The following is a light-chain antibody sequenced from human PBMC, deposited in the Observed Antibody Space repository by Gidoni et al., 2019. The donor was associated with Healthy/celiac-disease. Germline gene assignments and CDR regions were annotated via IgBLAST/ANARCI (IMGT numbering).Light chain of an antibody. V-gene: IGKV1-39*01. Sequence: DIQMTQSPSSLSASVGDRVTITCRASQSISSYLNWYQQKPGKAPKLLIYAASSLQSGVPSRFSGSGSGTDFTLTSSSLQAEDFATYYWQQSYSTPWTFGQGTKVEIK. J-gene: IGKJ1*01. CDR3: QQSYSTPWT. CDR1: QSISSY. CDR2: AAS.